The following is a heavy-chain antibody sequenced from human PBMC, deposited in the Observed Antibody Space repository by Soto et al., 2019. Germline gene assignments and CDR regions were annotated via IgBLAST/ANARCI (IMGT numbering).Heavy chain of an antibody. CDR2: ISGKGNSI. Sequence: EVPLVESGGGLVQRGGSVSLSGAASGSTLSIYSMNWVRQAPRKGREWVSYISGKGNSIYYADSVEGRFTISRDNAKNSLYLQMNSLRDEDTAVYYCARGFDLQYGMDVWGQGTTVTVSS. CDR1: GSTLSIYS. J-gene: IGHJ6*02. V-gene: IGHV3-48*02. CDR3: ARGFDLQYGMDV. D-gene: IGHD3-10*01.